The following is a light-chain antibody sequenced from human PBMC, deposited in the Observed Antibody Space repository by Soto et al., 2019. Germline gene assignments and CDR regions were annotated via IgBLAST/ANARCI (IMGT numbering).Light chain of an antibody. V-gene: IGLV2-14*01. CDR2: DVS. CDR3: SSYTTRSPFSV. Sequence: QSVLTQPASVSGSPGQSITISCTGTSSDIGGYNYVSWFQQHPGKAPKLMISDVSNRPSGVSNRFSGSKSGNTASLTISGLQAEDFADYYCSSYTTRSPFSVLVTATKVTVL. J-gene: IGLJ1*01. CDR1: SSDIGGYNY.